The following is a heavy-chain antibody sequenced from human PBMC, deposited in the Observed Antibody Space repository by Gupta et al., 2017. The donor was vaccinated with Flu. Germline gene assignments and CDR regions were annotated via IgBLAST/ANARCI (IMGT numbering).Heavy chain of an antibody. V-gene: IGHV3-21*01. CDR3: ARTLISGIFLDY. CDR2: ISSSSSYI. D-gene: IGHD3-16*01. Sequence: EVQLVESGGGLVKPGGSLRLSCAAFGFTFSSYSMIWVRQAPGKGLEWVSSISSSSSYIYYADSVKGRFTISRDNAKNSLYLQMNSLRAEDTAVYYCARTLISGIFLDYWGQGTLVTVSS. CDR1: GFTFSSYS. J-gene: IGHJ4*02.